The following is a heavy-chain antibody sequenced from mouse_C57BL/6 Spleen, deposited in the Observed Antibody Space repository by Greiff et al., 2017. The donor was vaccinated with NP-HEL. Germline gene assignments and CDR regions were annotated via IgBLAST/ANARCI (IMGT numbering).Heavy chain of an antibody. J-gene: IGHJ1*03. CDR1: GYTFTSYW. CDR2: LDPSDSYT. CDR3: ARRRDYGSVDWYFDV. Sequence: VQLKQPGAELVMPGASVKLSCKASGYTFTSYWMHWVKQRPGHGLEWIGELDPSDSYTNYNQKFKGKSTLTVDKSSSTAYMQLSSLTSEDSAVYYGARRRDYGSVDWYFDVWGTGTTVTVSS. D-gene: IGHD1-1*01. V-gene: IGHV1-69*01.